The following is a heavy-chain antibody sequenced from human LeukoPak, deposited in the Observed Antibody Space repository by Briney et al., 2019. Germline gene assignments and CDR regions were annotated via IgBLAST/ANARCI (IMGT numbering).Heavy chain of an antibody. Sequence: SETLSLTCTVSGGSISSYYWSWIRQPPGKGLEWIGYIYYSGSTNYNPSLKSRVTISVDTSKNQFSLKLSSVTAADTAVYYCARGGGYYCSSTSCYSVLDYWGQGTLVTVSS. D-gene: IGHD2-2*01. CDR2: IYYSGST. J-gene: IGHJ4*02. CDR3: ARGGGYYCSSTSCYSVLDY. CDR1: GGSISSYY. V-gene: IGHV4-59*01.